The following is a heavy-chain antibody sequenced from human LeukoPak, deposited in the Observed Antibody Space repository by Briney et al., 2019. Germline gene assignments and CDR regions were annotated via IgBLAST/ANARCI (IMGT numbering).Heavy chain of an antibody. CDR3: AKGGQWELRDYYYYMDV. Sequence: GRSLRLSCAASGFAFSSYSMNWVRQAPGKGLEWISYISETSSFMYYADSVKGRFTISRDNAKNSLYLQMSSLRAEDTAVYYCAKGGQWELRDYYYYMDVWGKGTTVTISS. CDR2: ISETSSFM. D-gene: IGHD1-26*01. CDR1: GFAFSSYS. J-gene: IGHJ6*03. V-gene: IGHV3-48*01.